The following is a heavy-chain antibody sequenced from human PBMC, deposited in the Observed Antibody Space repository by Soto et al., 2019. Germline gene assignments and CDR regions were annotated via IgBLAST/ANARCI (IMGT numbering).Heavy chain of an antibody. CDR2: IYAGGNT. D-gene: IGHD3-22*01. V-gene: IGHV3-66*01. CDR3: VREKVTMIVGFYYFDY. J-gene: IGHJ4*02. Sequence: EMQLVESGGGLVQPGESLRLSCAASGFTVSSTYMSWVRRAPGKGLEWVSVIYAGGNTHYADSVEGRFTISRDNSNNMLYLQMNSLRAEDTAVYYCVREKVTMIVGFYYFDYWGQGTRVTVSS. CDR1: GFTVSSTY.